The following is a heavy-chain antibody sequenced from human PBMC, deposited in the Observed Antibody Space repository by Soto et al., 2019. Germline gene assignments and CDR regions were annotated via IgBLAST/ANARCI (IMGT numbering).Heavy chain of an antibody. CDR2: VSPSGTT. J-gene: IGHJ6*02. CDR3: ARDRGSYGMDV. V-gene: IGHV4-31*03. CDR1: GDSISVGYY. Sequence: QVQLQEWGPGLVKPSQTLSLTCTVSGDSISVGYYWSWIRQHPGKGLEWIGYVSPSGTTYYNPSLKSRASISTDTSKNQFSLEVSSVTAADTAVYYCARDRGSYGMDVWGQGTTVTVSS.